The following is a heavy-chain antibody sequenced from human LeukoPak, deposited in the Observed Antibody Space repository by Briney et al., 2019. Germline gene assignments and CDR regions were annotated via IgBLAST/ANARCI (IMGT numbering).Heavy chain of an antibody. J-gene: IGHJ5*02. Sequence: GGSLRLSCAASGFTFSSYAMHWVRQAPGKGLEYVSAISSNGGSTYYANSVKGRFTISRDNSKNTLYLQMGSLRAEDMAVYYCARGGLTIPKYNWFDPWGQGTLVTVSS. CDR1: GFTFSSYA. V-gene: IGHV3-64*01. CDR3: ARGGLTIPKYNWFDP. CDR2: ISSNGGST. D-gene: IGHD4/OR15-4a*01.